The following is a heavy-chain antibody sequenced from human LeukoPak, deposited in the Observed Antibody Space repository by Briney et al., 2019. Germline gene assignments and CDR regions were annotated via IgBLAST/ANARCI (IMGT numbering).Heavy chain of an antibody. V-gene: IGHV3-48*03. CDR2: ISSSGSTI. Sequence: SGGSLRLSCAASGFTFSSYEMNWVRQAPGKGLEWVSYISSSGSTIYYADSVKGRFTISRDNSKNTLYLQMNSLRAEDTAVYYCAKGRPVDILTGYYIGDAFDIWGQGTMVTVSS. CDR3: AKGRPVDILTGYYIGDAFDI. D-gene: IGHD3-9*01. J-gene: IGHJ3*02. CDR1: GFTFSSYE.